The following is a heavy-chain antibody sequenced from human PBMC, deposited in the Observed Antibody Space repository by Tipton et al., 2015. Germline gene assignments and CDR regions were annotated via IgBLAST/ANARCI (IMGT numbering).Heavy chain of an antibody. CDR1: GGSISSYY. Sequence: TLSLTCTVSGGSISSYYWSWIRQPPGKGLEWIGYIYYSGSTNYNPSLKSRVTISVDTSKNQFSLKLSSVTAADTAVYYCARSRGASNSGGLAGYWGQGTLVTVSS. J-gene: IGHJ4*02. V-gene: IGHV4-59*12. CDR2: IYYSGST. CDR3: ARSRGASNSGGLAGY. D-gene: IGHD2-15*01.